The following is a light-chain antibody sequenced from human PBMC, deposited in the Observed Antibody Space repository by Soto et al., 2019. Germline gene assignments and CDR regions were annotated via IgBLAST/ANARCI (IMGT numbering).Light chain of an antibody. CDR2: DVS. V-gene: IGLV2-18*02. J-gene: IGLJ1*01. CDR3: SSFTTSSTDV. CDR1: SSDVGSYNR. Sequence: QSALTQPPSVSGSPGQSVAISCTGTSSDVGSYNRVSWYQQPPGTAPKLMIYDVSSRPSEVPDRFSGSKSGNTASLTISGLQAEDEADYCCSSFTTSSTDVFGTGTKVTVL.